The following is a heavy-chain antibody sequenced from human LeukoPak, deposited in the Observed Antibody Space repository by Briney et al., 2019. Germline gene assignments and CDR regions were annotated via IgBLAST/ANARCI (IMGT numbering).Heavy chain of an antibody. Sequence: GASVKVSCKASGYTFTSYGISWVRQAPGQGLEWMGWISAYNGNTNYAQKLQGRVTMTTDTSTSTAYMELRSLRSDGTAVYYCARSPTYDILTGYTFDFDYWGQGTLVTVSS. CDR2: ISAYNGNT. V-gene: IGHV1-18*01. CDR1: GYTFTSYG. D-gene: IGHD3-9*01. J-gene: IGHJ4*02. CDR3: ARSPTYDILTGYTFDFDY.